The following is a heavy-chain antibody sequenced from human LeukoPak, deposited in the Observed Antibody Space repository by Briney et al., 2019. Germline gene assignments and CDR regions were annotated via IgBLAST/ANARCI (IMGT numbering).Heavy chain of an antibody. Sequence: SETLSLTCTVSGGSISSYYWSWIRQPPGKGLEWIGYIYYSGSTNYNPSLKSRVTISVDTSKNQFSLKLSSVTAADTAVYYCARGKDTAMVKGHFDYWGQGTLVTVSS. D-gene: IGHD5-18*01. CDR3: ARGKDTAMVKGHFDY. CDR1: GGSISSYY. CDR2: IYYSGST. J-gene: IGHJ4*02. V-gene: IGHV4-59*01.